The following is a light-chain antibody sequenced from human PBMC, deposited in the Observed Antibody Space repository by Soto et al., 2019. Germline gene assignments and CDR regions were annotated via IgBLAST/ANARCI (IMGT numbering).Light chain of an antibody. CDR3: SSYTTTSTAV. V-gene: IGLV2-14*01. J-gene: IGLJ7*01. Sequence: QSVLTQPASVSGSPGQSITISCTGTSSDIGAYNYVSWYQQYPGKAPKLMIYEVSNRPSGVSNRVSGSKSGNTASLTISGLQAEDEADYYCSSYTTTSTAVFGGGTQLTVL. CDR2: EVS. CDR1: SSDIGAYNY.